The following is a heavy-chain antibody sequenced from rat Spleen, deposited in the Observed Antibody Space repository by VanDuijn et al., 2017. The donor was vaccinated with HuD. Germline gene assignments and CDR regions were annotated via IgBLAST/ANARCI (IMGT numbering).Heavy chain of an antibody. CDR1: GLSFSNYD. V-gene: IGHV5-25*01. Sequence: EVQLVESGGGAVQPGRSMKLSCAASGLSFSNYDMAWVRQAPTKGLEWVASITNTGGSTYYPDSVKGRITISRDNAKSTLYLQMNSLRSEDTATYDCARRPRYPYYFDCWGQGVMVTVSS. J-gene: IGHJ2*01. CDR3: ARRPRYPYYFDC. CDR2: ITNTGGST. D-gene: IGHD1-5*01.